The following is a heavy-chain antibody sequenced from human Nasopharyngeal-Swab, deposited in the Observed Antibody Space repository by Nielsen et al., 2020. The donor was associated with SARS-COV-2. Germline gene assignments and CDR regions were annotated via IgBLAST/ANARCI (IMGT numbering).Heavy chain of an antibody. V-gene: IGHV3-48*03. D-gene: IGHD3-22*01. J-gene: IGHJ4*02. CDR3: ASSPFITVMERALDH. CDR2: ISSSGSTT. Sequence: GESLKISCEASRMMFSEYEMNWVRQAPGKGLEWISYISSSGSTTYYADSVKGRFTISRDNTKNSLFLQMDSLRAEDTAVYYCASSPFITVMERALDHWGQGTLVTVSS. CDR1: RMMFSEYE.